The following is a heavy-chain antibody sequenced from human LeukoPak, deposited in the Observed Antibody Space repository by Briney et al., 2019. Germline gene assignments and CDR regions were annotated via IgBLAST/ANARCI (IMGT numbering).Heavy chain of an antibody. D-gene: IGHD3-3*01. CDR3: ASSRTYYDFWSGYYGPPGDYYYYGMDV. J-gene: IGHJ6*02. V-gene: IGHV1-8*01. CDR1: GYTFTSYD. CDR2: VNPHRVNT. Sequence: ASVKVSCKTSGYTFTSYDINWVRQAPGQGLEWMGWVNPHRVNTGYAQKFQGRVTMTRNTSLSTAYMELSSLRSEDTAVYYCASSRTYYDFWSGYYGPPGDYYYYGMDVWGQGTTVTVSS.